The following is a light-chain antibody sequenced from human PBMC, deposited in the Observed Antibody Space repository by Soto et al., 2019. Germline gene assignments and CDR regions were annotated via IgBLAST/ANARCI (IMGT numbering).Light chain of an antibody. CDR1: QSIISW. CDR3: QQYTAYPLT. V-gene: IGKV1-5*03. CDR2: RAS. J-gene: IGKJ5*01. Sequence: DIQMTQSPSTLSVSVGDRVTFTCRASQSIISWLSWYQQKPGKAPKFLIYRASNLKSGVPSRFSGSGSGTEFTLTISSLHPDDFATYYCQQYTAYPLTFGQGTRLE.